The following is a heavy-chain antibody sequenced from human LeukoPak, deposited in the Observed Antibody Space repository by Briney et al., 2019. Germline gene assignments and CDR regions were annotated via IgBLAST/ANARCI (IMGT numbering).Heavy chain of an antibody. V-gene: IGHV3-23*01. J-gene: IGHJ4*02. CDR2: ISGSGHTT. Sequence: GGSLRLSCAASGFTFTSSAMSWVRQAPGKGLEWVSVISGSGHTTDYADSVKGRFTISRDNAKNSLYPQMNSLRAEDTAVYYCAREGSGGYCSGGSCVNYYYFDYWGQGTLVTVSS. CDR1: GFTFTSSA. CDR3: AREGSGGYCSGGSCVNYYYFDY. D-gene: IGHD2-15*01.